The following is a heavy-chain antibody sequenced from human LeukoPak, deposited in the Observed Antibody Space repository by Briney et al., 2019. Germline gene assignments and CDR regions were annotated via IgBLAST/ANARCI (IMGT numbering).Heavy chain of an antibody. CDR3: ARGIGRITIFGVVITHPYYFDY. Sequence: PSETLSLTCTVSGGSISSYYWSWIRQPPGKGLEWIGYIYYSGSTNYNPSLKSRVTISVDTSKNQFSLKLSSVTAADTAVYYCARGIGRITIFGVVITHPYYFDYWGQGTLVTVSS. V-gene: IGHV4-59*12. J-gene: IGHJ4*02. CDR1: GGSISSYY. D-gene: IGHD3-3*01. CDR2: IYYSGST.